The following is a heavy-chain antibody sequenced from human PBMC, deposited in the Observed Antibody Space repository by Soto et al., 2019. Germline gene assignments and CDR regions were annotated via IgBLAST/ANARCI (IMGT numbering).Heavy chain of an antibody. CDR3: AIRSEYIGGGYGYFDY. Sequence: QVQLVQSGAEVKKPGSSVKVSCKASGGTFSSYAISWVRQAPGQGLEWMGGIIPIFGTANYAQKFQGRVTITADESTSTAYMELSSLRAEDTAVYYCAIRSEYIGGGYGYFDYWGQGTLVTVSS. J-gene: IGHJ4*02. V-gene: IGHV1-69*01. D-gene: IGHD6-6*01. CDR2: IIPIFGTA. CDR1: GGTFSSYA.